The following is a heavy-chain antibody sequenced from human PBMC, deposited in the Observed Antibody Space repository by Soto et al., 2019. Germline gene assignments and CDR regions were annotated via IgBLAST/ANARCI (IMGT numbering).Heavy chain of an antibody. Sequence: ASVKVSCKTSGYTFTSYYMHWVRQAPGQGLEWMGIINPSGGSTSYAQKFQGRVTMTRDTSTSTVYMELSSLRSEDTAVYYCARDGGGRADYYNSRSYYSDYWGQGTLVTVSS. J-gene: IGHJ4*02. V-gene: IGHV1-46*03. CDR2: INPSGGST. D-gene: IGHD3-10*01. CDR1: GYTFTSYY. CDR3: ARDGGGRADYYNSRSYYSDY.